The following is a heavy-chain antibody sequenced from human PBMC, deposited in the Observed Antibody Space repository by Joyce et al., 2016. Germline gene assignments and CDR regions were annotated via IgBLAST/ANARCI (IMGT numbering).Heavy chain of an antibody. J-gene: IGHJ4*02. CDR1: GFTFSNAW. CDR3: TADLPGGISDYFDY. V-gene: IGHV3-15*01. Sequence: EVQVVESGGDLVQPGESLRLSCAASGFTFSNAWMSWVRHAQGKGLEWIALIKSKAAGGTTDYAAPVKGIFTNSRDESNNMLYLQMDSLKTEDTAVYYCTADLPGGISDYFDYWGQGTLVTVSS. D-gene: IGHD4-23*01. CDR2: IKSKAAGGTT.